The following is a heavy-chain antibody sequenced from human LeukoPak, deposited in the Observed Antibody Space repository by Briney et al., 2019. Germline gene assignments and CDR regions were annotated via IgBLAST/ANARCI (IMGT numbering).Heavy chain of an antibody. J-gene: IGHJ4*02. V-gene: IGHV4-34*01. CDR3: ARGRSVFLKLLDY. D-gene: IGHD1-14*01. Sequence: SETLSLTCAVYGGSFSGYYWSWIRQPPGKGLEWIGEINHSGGTNYNPSLKSRVTISVDTSKNQFSLKPSSVTAADTAVYYCARGRSVFLKLLDYWGQGTLVTVSS. CDR1: GGSFSGYY. CDR2: INHSGGT.